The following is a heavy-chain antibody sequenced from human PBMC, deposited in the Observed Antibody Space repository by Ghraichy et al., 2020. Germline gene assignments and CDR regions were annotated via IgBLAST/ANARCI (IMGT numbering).Heavy chain of an antibody. J-gene: IGHJ4*02. D-gene: IGHD2-21*01. CDR1: GGSLSGYY. Sequence: ETLSLTCAVYGGSLSGYYWTWIRQPPGKGLEWIGEINHSGRTKHDPSLKSRVTISVDTSRNQFSLQLSSVTAADTAVYYCASLFPFDYWGLGTLVTVSS. CDR2: INHSGRT. CDR3: ASLFPFDY. V-gene: IGHV4-34*01.